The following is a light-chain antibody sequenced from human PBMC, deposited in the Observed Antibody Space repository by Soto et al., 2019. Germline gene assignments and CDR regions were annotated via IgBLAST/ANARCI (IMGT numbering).Light chain of an antibody. J-gene: IGKJ1*01. CDR1: QSIGKF. CDR3: QQSYATPRT. V-gene: IGKV1-39*01. CDR2: AAS. Sequence: DIQMTQSPSSLSASVGARLTITCRASQSIGKFLNWYQQKPGTAPNLLISAASSLQSGVPSRFSGTGSGTEFTLTISSLQPEDFATYFCQQSYATPRTFGQGTKVDIK.